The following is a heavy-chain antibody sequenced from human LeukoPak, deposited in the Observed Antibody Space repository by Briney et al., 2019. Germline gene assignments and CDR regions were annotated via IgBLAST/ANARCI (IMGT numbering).Heavy chain of an antibody. Sequence: GGSVRLSCVASGFTFNNYPMTWVRQAPGKGLEWVSAIRPSDGSTFYADSVMGLFTISRASSKNTLYLQMNSLRVEDTALYYCAKLTSGWFEDFWGQGTLVTVSS. CDR1: GFTFNNYP. D-gene: IGHD6-19*01. CDR2: IRPSDGST. V-gene: IGHV3-23*01. J-gene: IGHJ4*02. CDR3: AKLTSGWFEDF.